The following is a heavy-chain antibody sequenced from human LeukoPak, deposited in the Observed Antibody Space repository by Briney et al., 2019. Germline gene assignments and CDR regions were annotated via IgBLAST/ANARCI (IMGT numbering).Heavy chain of an antibody. D-gene: IGHD4-17*01. J-gene: IGHJ4*02. CDR2: INHSGST. CDR1: GGSFSGYY. Sequence: SETLSLTCAVYGGSFSGYYWSWIRQPPGKGLEWIGEINHSGSTNYNPSLKSRVTISVDTSKNQFSLKLSSVTAADTAVYYCAREGIYGDYRHWGQGTLVTVSS. CDR3: AREGIYGDYRH. V-gene: IGHV4-34*01.